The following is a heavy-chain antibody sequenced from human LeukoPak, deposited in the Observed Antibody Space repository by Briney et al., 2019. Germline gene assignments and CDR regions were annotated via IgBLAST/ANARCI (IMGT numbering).Heavy chain of an antibody. V-gene: IGHV4-38-2*02. Sequence: SETLSLTCTVSGYSISSGYYWGWIRQAPGKGLEWIGSIYNSGSTYYNPSLKSRVTISVDMSKNQFSLKMSSVTAADTAVYYCARAYSSSWYWNWFDPWGQGALVTVSS. CDR2: IYNSGST. J-gene: IGHJ5*02. D-gene: IGHD6-13*01. CDR3: ARAYSSSWYWNWFDP. CDR1: GYSISSGYY.